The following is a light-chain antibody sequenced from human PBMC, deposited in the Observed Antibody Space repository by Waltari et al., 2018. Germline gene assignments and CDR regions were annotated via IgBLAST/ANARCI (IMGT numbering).Light chain of an antibody. CDR3: QKYGTLPAT. CDR1: QSISKY. J-gene: IGKJ1*01. Sequence: IALTQAPGTLSLSPGERATLSCRATQSISKYLAWYQQKPDPAPRLLIYATSTRATGIPDRFSGSGSGTDFSLTISRLEPEDFAVYYCQKYGTLPATFGQGTKVELK. V-gene: IGKV3-20*01. CDR2: ATS.